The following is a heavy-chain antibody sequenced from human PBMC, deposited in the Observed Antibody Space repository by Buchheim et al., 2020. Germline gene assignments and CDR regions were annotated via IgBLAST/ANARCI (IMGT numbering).Heavy chain of an antibody. CDR1: GFTFSTYS. CDR3: ARDDSSGYFVLDY. D-gene: IGHD3-22*01. J-gene: IGHJ4*02. CDR2: ISSGSSTI. V-gene: IGHV3-48*01. Sequence: EVQLVESGGGLMQPGGSLRLSCAASGFTFSTYSMNWVRQAPGTGQDWVSYISSGSSTIYYAASVKGRFTISRDNAKNSLDLQMNSLTAEDTAVYYCARDDSSGYFVLDYWGQGTL.